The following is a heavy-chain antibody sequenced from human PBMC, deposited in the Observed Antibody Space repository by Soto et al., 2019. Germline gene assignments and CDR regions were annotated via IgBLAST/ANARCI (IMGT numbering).Heavy chain of an antibody. V-gene: IGHV4-30-4*01. CDR1: GGSISSGDYY. CDR3: ARDYYDSSGYRNFDY. Sequence: PSETLSLTRTVSGGSISSGDYYWSWIRQPPGKGLEWIGYIYYSGNTYYNPSLKSRVTISVDTSKNQFSLKLSSVTAADTAVYYCARDYYDSSGYRNFDYWGQGTLVTVSS. J-gene: IGHJ4*02. D-gene: IGHD3-22*01. CDR2: IYYSGNT.